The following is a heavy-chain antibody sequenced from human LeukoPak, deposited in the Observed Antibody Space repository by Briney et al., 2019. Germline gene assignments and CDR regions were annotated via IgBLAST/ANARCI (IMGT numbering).Heavy chain of an antibody. CDR2: INYSGST. J-gene: IGHJ3*02. CDR1: GGSFSGYY. CDR3: ARTLEVTYSSSWAPRGAFDI. V-gene: IGHV4-34*01. Sequence: SETLSLTCAVYGGSFSGYYWSWIRQPPGKGLEWIGEINYSGSTNYNPSLKSRVTISVDTSKNQFSLKLSSVTAADTAVYYCARTLEVTYSSSWAPRGAFDIWGQGTMVTVSS. D-gene: IGHD6-13*01.